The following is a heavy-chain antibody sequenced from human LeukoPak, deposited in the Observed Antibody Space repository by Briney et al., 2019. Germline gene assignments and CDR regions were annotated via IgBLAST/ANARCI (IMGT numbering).Heavy chain of an antibody. D-gene: IGHD3-16*02. V-gene: IGHV1-18*01. J-gene: IGHJ4*02. CDR2: ISAYNGNT. CDR1: GYTFTSYG. Sequence: RASVKVSCKASGYTFTSYGISWVRQAPGQGLEWMGWISAYNGNTNYAQKLQGRVTMTTDTSTTTAYIDLRSLRSDDTAVYYCARLHLGELSSGFDYWGQGTLVTVSS. CDR3: ARLHLGELSSGFDY.